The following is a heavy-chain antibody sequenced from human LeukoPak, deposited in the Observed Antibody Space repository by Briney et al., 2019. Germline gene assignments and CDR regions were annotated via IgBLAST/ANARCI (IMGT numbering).Heavy chain of an antibody. CDR3: ARGGASSEWFDP. D-gene: IGHD6-25*01. J-gene: IGHJ5*02. V-gene: IGHV4-59*01. Sequence: SETLSLTCTVSGDSISGYYWSWIRQPPGKGLEWIAFIRSSGTTNYNPSLKSRVSISVDTSNNQFSLNVNSVTAADTAVYYCARGGASSEWFDPWGQGTLVTVSS. CDR1: GDSISGYY. CDR2: IRSSGTT.